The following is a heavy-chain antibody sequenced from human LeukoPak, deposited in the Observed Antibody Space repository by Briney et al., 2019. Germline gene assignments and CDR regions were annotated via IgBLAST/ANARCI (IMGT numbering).Heavy chain of an antibody. Sequence: GRSLRLSCAASGFTFSSYGMHWVRQAPGKGLEWVAVIWNDATNKYYGDSVKGRFTTSKDNSRNTLNLQMDSLRAEDTAVYYCARWGSGGLTLDYWGQGTLVTVSS. D-gene: IGHD3-10*01. J-gene: IGHJ4*02. CDR1: GFTFSSYG. CDR3: ARWGSGGLTLDY. CDR2: IWNDATNK. V-gene: IGHV3-33*01.